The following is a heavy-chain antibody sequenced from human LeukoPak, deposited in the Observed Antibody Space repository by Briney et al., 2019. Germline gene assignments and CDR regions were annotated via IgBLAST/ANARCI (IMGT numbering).Heavy chain of an antibody. CDR2: ISGYNGNT. Sequence: ASVKVSCKASGYTFTSYDISWVRQAPGQGLEWMGYISGYNGNTIYAQKVQDRVTMTTDTSTSTAYMELRSLRSDDTAVYYCARWGGTYQTYFDYWGQGTLVTASS. D-gene: IGHD2-2*01. CDR1: GYTFTSYD. J-gene: IGHJ4*02. CDR3: ARWGGTYQTYFDY. V-gene: IGHV1-18*01.